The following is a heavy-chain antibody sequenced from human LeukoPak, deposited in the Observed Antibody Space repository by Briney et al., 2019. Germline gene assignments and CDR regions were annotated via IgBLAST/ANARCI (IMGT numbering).Heavy chain of an antibody. CDR3: AKGRPGISLPDAAEFDY. Sequence: GSLGPSWAASGFSFSRYGLHLVRQAAGKGVEGGAAIKYDGNNEYYSDSVKGRFTISRDNSKNTLYLQMNNLRGEDTAVYYCAKGRPGISLPDAAEFDYWGQGTLVTVSS. CDR2: IKYDGNNE. D-gene: IGHD6-19*01. CDR1: GFSFSRYG. J-gene: IGHJ4*02. V-gene: IGHV3-30*18.